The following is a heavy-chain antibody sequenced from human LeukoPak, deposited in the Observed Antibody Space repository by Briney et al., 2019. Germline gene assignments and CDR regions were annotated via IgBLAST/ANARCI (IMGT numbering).Heavy chain of an antibody. CDR3: ASHYDTSGYHYFDF. J-gene: IGHJ4*02. D-gene: IGHD3-22*01. CDR1: GFTFSSYG. Sequence: PGRSLRLSCAASGFTFSSYGMHWVRQAPGKGLEWVAIIWYDGSNKYYADSVKGRFTISRDNSKNTLYLQMNSLRAEDTAVYSCASHYDTSGYHYFDFWGQGTLVTVSS. CDR2: IWYDGSNK. V-gene: IGHV3-30*19.